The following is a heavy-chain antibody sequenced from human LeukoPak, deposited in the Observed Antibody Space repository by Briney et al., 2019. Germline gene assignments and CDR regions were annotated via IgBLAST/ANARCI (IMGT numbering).Heavy chain of an antibody. CDR1: GFTFSRYG. CDR2: ISNGGGNK. D-gene: IGHD5-24*01. J-gene: IGHJ4*02. Sequence: GRSLRLSCAASGFTFSRYGIHWVRQAPGKGLEWVAVISNGGGNKYYADSVKGRFTISRDNSKNTLYLQMNSLRAEDTAVYYCAKQGDNSGLDYWGQGTLVTVSS. CDR3: AKQGDNSGLDY. V-gene: IGHV3-30*18.